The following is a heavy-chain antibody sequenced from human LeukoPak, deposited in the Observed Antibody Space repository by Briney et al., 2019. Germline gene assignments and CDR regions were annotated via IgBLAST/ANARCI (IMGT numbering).Heavy chain of an antibody. D-gene: IGHD6-19*01. CDR3: ARATRYSSGWTSFDY. Sequence: GASVKVSCKASGYTFTSYAMHWVRQAPGQRLEWMGWINAGNGNTKYSQKFQGRVTITRDTSASTAYMELSSLRSEDTAVYYCARATRYSSGWTSFDYWGQGTLVTVFS. J-gene: IGHJ4*02. V-gene: IGHV1-3*01. CDR2: INAGNGNT. CDR1: GYTFTSYA.